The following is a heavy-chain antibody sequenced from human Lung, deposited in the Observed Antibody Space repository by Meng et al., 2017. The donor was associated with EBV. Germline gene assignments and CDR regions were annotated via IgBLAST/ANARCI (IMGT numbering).Heavy chain of an antibody. CDR2: IHYSGRT. CDR1: GGSIRSSSHY. V-gene: IGHV4-39*06. Sequence: RPQLQESGPGLVTPSETLSHTCPVPGGSIRSSSHYWDWIRQSPGKGLQWIGSIHYSGRTSYNPSLKSRVTISVDTSKNQFSLKLSSVVAADTAVYYCAREVPMIVMNWLDPWGQGTLVTVSS. J-gene: IGHJ5*02. D-gene: IGHD3-22*01. CDR3: AREVPMIVMNWLDP.